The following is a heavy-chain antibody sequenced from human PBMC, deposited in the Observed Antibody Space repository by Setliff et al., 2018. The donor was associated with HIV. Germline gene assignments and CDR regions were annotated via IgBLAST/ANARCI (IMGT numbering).Heavy chain of an antibody. Sequence: SETLSLTCAVSGDSINSDRWWSWVRQPPGEGLEWIDQIHHSGTTNYNPSLSSRVTLSMDKSKNQFSLTLTSVTAADTAVYFCGRGRSSWYNTDPYYFDLWGQGALVTVSS. D-gene: IGHD1-1*01. CDR3: GRGRSSWYNTDPYYFDL. CDR2: IHHSGTT. CDR1: GDSINSDRW. V-gene: IGHV4-4*02. J-gene: IGHJ4*02.